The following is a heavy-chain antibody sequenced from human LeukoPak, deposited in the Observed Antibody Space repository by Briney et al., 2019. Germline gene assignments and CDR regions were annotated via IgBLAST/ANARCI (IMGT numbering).Heavy chain of an antibody. CDR3: ARGSDCGGDCSNWFDP. CDR1: GGSISMSSYY. D-gene: IGHD2-21*02. V-gene: IGHV4-39*07. Sequence: SETLSLTCTVSGGSISMSSYYWGWIRQPPGKGLEWIGSIYYSGSTYYNPSLKSRVTISVDTSKNQFSLKLSSVTAADTAVYYCARGSDCGGDCSNWFDPWGQGTLVTVSS. CDR2: IYYSGST. J-gene: IGHJ5*02.